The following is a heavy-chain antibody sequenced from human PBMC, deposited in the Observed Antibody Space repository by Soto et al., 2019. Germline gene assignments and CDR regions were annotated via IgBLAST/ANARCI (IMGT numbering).Heavy chain of an antibody. CDR2: ISPYNGST. D-gene: IGHD3-3*01. V-gene: IGHV1-18*01. Sequence: QVQLVQSGAEVKRPGASVKVSCKASGYTFRNYGITWARQAPGQGLEWMAWISPYNGSTTSAQDLQGRVTMTTDTSTSTAYLELRSLSSEDTAMYYCARYLVSGSDCWGAYTGGEVDYWGQGTLVTVSS. J-gene: IGHJ4*02. CDR3: ARYLVSGSDCWGAYTGGEVDY. CDR1: GYTFRNYG.